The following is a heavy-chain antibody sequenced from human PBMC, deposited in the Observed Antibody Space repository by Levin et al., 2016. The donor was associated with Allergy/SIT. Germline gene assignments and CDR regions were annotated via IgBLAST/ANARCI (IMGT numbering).Heavy chain of an antibody. CDR3: AKDLRGGYFFSPDY. V-gene: IGHV3-30*18. Sequence: GGSLRLSCVASGFTFDTYAMHWVRQAPGKGLEWVAVISFDGSTTYYADSVKGRFTISRDNSKNTLHLQMNSLRAEDTAVYYCAKDLRGGYFFSPDYWGQGTLVTVSS. CDR2: ISFDGSTT. D-gene: IGHD3-22*01. J-gene: IGHJ4*02. CDR1: GFTFDTYA.